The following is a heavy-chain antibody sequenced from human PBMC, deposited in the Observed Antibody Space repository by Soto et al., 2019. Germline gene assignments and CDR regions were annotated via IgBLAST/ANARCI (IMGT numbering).Heavy chain of an antibody. CDR1: GGSISSGDYY. J-gene: IGHJ5*02. CDR2: IYYSGFT. CDR3: ARIVVTANNYFDP. Sequence: SETLSLTCTVSGGSISSGDYYWSWIRRHPGKGLEWIGYIYYSGFTKYNPSLRSRVTISIDTSRNQFSLNLTSVTAADTAVYYCARIVVTANNYFDPWGQGTLVTVSS. V-gene: IGHV4-31*03. D-gene: IGHD2-21*02.